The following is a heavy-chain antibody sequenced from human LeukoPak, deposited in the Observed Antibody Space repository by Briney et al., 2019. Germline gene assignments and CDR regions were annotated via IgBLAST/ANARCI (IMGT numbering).Heavy chain of an antibody. V-gene: IGHV3-21*01. CDR3: VRDRRSAGCFDY. D-gene: IGHD5-24*01. CDR2: ISSSSSYI. Sequence: PGGSLRLSCAASGFTFSSYWMSWVRQAPGKGLEWVSYISSSSSYIWYADSVKGRFTISRDNAKNSLYLQMNSLRAEDTAVYYCVRDRRSAGCFDYWGQGTLVTVSS. CDR1: GFTFSSYW. J-gene: IGHJ4*02.